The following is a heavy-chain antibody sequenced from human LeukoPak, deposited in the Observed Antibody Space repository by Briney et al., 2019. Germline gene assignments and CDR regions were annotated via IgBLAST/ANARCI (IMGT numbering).Heavy chain of an antibody. CDR2: VSGSGGST. Sequence: GGSLRLSCAAFGFTFSSNAMSWVRQAPGKGLEWVSTVSGSGGSTYYADSVKGRFTISRDDSKNTLYLQMNSLRAEDAAVYYCAKDLYVDVRWGSAFDIWGQGTVVTVSS. V-gene: IGHV3-23*01. CDR3: AKDLYVDVRWGSAFDI. J-gene: IGHJ3*02. D-gene: IGHD4-23*01. CDR1: GFTFSSNA.